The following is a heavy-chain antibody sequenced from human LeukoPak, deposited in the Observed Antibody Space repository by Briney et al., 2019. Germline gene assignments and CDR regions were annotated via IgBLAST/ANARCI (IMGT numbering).Heavy chain of an antibody. V-gene: IGHV3-48*01. Sequence: GGSLRLSCAASGFPFSSYGFNWVRQAPGKGLEWVSYISSSSSTIYYADSVKGRFTISRDNAKNSLYLQMNSLRAEDTAVYYCANLGGVIVPAGDYWGQGTLVTVSS. CDR2: ISSSSSTI. D-gene: IGHD3-16*02. CDR1: GFPFSSYG. CDR3: ANLGGVIVPAGDY. J-gene: IGHJ4*02.